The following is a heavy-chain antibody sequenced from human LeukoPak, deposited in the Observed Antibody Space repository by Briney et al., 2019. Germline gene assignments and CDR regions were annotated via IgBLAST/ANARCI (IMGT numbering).Heavy chain of an antibody. V-gene: IGHV4-59*01. CDR3: ARGYYNILTGYYVDY. J-gene: IGHJ4*02. CDR1: GGSISNYY. CDR2: FSNSGST. Sequence: SETLSLTCTVSGGSISNYYWSWIRQPPGKGLEWIGYFSNSGSTDYNPSLKSRVTISVDTSKNRFSLKLSSVTAADTAVYYCARGYYNILTGYYVDYWGQGTLVTVSS. D-gene: IGHD3-9*01.